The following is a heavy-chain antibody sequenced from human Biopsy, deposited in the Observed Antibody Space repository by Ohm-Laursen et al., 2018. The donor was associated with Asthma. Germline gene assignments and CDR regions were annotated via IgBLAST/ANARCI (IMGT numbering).Heavy chain of an antibody. CDR1: GASISSGGYY. CDR2: IDYSGTT. CDR3: ARGRGYCRDGNCYNYYFEN. Sequence: TLSLTCPVSGASISSGGYYWGWIRHHPGSGLEWIGYIDYSGTTYYNPSLKSRVSLSPDTSKNQFSLRLSSLTAADTAVYYCARGRGYCRDGNCYNYYFENWGQGTLVTVSS. J-gene: IGHJ4*02. D-gene: IGHD2-15*01. V-gene: IGHV4-31*03.